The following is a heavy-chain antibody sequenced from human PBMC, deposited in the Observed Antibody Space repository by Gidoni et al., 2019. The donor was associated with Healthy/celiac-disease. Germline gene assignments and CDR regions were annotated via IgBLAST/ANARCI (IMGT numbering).Heavy chain of an antibody. CDR3: GGADYDSSGYSPFDY. Sequence: EVQLLESGGGLVQPGGSLRLSCAASGFTFSSYAMSWVRQAPGKGLEWVSAISGSGGSTYYADSVKGRFTISRDNSKNTLYLQMNSLRAEDTAVYYCGGADYDSSGYSPFDYWGQGTLVTVSS. CDR2: ISGSGGST. CDR1: GFTFSSYA. J-gene: IGHJ4*02. D-gene: IGHD3-22*01. V-gene: IGHV3-23*01.